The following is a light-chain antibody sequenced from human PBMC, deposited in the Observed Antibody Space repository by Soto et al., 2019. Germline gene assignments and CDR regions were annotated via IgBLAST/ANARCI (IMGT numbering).Light chain of an antibody. J-gene: IGKJ4*01. CDR2: WAS. CDR1: QSVLHSSNNKNY. Sequence: DIVMTQSPDSLAVSLGERATINCKSSQSVLHSSNNKNYLAWYQQKPGQPPKLLIYWASTRESGVPDRFSGSGSGTDFTPTIVSLQAEDVAVYYCQQYYSTPLTFGGGTKVEIK. V-gene: IGKV4-1*01. CDR3: QQYYSTPLT.